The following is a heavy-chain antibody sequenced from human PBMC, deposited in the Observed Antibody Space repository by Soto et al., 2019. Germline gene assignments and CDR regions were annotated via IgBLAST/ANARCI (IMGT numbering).Heavy chain of an antibody. Sequence: VASVKVSCKXSGYTFTNYGISWVRQAPGQGLEWMGWISGYNGNTNYAQNLQGRVTMTTDTSTSTAYMELRSLRSDDTAVYYCARDVTRNYYDNSGYYYFDYWGQGTLVTVSS. CDR2: ISGYNGNT. CDR1: GYTFTNYG. V-gene: IGHV1-18*01. CDR3: ARDVTRNYYDNSGYYYFDY. J-gene: IGHJ4*02. D-gene: IGHD3-22*01.